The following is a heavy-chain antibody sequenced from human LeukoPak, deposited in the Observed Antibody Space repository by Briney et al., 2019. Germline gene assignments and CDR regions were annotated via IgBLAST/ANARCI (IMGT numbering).Heavy chain of an antibody. CDR2: IYSTGST. J-gene: IGHJ4*02. Sequence: SATLSLTCTVSGGSISSYYWSWIRQPAGKGLEWIGRIYSTGSTNYNPSLKSRVTMSVDTSKNQFSLRLRSVTAADTAVYYCARQIASAGTAGFDFWGQGALVTVSS. CDR1: GGSISSYY. D-gene: IGHD6-13*01. CDR3: ARQIASAGTAGFDF. V-gene: IGHV4-4*07.